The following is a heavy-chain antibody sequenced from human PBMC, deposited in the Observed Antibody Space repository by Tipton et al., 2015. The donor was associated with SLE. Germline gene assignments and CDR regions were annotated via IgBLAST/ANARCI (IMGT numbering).Heavy chain of an antibody. CDR2: IYYSGST. Sequence: LRLSCTVSGGSISSYYWSWIRQPPGKGLEWIGYIYYSGSTNYNPSLKSPVTISVDTSKNQFSLKLSSVTAADTAVYYCAREVVGASEAFDSWGQRTLVTVSS. J-gene: IGHJ3*02. CDR3: AREVVGASEAFDS. CDR1: GGSISSYY. D-gene: IGHD1-26*01. V-gene: IGHV4-59*01.